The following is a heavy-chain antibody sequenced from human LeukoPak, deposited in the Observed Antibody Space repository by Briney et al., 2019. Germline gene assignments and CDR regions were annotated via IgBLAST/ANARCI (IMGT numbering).Heavy chain of an antibody. V-gene: IGHV1-69*05. Sequence: SVKVSCKASGGTFSSYAISWVRQAPGQGLEWMGGIIPIFGTANYAQKFQGRVTITTDESTSTAYMELSRLRSEDTAVYYCARRPVTYYYDSSDYYGDWGQGTLVTVSS. CDR2: IIPIFGTA. D-gene: IGHD3-22*01. CDR1: GGTFSSYA. CDR3: ARRPVTYYYDSSDYYGD. J-gene: IGHJ4*02.